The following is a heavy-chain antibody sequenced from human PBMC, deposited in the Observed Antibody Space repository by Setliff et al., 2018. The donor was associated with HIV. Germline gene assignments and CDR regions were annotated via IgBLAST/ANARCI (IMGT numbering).Heavy chain of an antibody. J-gene: IGHJ4*02. CDR3: ARSEGQWLRPEGALCDY. CDR1: GYTFTSYG. Sequence: GASVKVSCKASGYTFTSYGISWVRQAPGQGLEWMGWMSTYNGNTNYAQKVQGRVTMTTDTSTSTAYMELRSLGSDDTAVYYCARSEGQWLRPEGALCDYWGQGTLVTVSS. CDR2: MSTYNGNT. D-gene: IGHD5-12*01. V-gene: IGHV1-18*01.